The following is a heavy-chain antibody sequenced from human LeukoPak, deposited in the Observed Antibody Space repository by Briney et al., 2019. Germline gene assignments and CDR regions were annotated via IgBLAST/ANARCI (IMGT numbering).Heavy chain of an antibody. J-gene: IGHJ6*02. CDR2: IYYSGST. Sequence: PSETLSLTCTVSGGSVSSGDYYWSWIRQPPGQGLEWIGYIYYSGSTYYNPSLKSRVTISVGTSKNQFSLKLSSVTAADTAVYYCAREEYYGLDVWGQGTTVTVSS. CDR3: AREEYYGLDV. V-gene: IGHV4-30-4*01. CDR1: GGSVSSGDYY.